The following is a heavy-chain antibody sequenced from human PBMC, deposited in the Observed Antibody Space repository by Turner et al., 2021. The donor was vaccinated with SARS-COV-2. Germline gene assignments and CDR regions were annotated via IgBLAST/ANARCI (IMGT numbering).Heavy chain of an antibody. Sequence: SCKVFGYTLTELSMHGVRQAPGKGLEWMGGFDPEDGETIYAQKCQGRVTMTEDKSTDTAYMELSSLRSEDTAVYYCATALQIMGGQNYGDDYYNYGMDVWGQGTTVTVSS. CDR3: ATALQIMGGQNYGDDYYNYGMDV. D-gene: IGHD4-17*01. J-gene: IGHJ6*02. CDR2: FDPEDGET. CDR1: GYTLTELS. V-gene: IGHV1-24*01.